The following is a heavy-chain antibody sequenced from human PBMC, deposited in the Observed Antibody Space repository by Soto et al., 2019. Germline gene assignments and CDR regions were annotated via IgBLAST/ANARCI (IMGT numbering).Heavy chain of an antibody. CDR2: IIPILGIA. V-gene: IGHV1-69*04. Sequence: GASVKVSCKASGGTFSSYTISWVRQAPGQGLEWMGRIIPILGIANYAQKFQGRVTITADKSTSTAYMELSSLRSEDTAVYYCARDGKKDTAMAGFDYWGQGTLVTVSS. CDR3: ARDGKKDTAMAGFDY. J-gene: IGHJ4*02. CDR1: GGTFSSYT. D-gene: IGHD5-18*01.